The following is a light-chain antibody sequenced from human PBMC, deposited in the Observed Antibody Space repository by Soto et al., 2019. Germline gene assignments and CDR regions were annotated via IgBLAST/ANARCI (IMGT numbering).Light chain of an antibody. V-gene: IGKV4-1*01. J-gene: IGKJ1*01. CDR1: QSVLYSSNXKXY. Sequence: DIVMTQSPDSLAVSLGERATINCKSSQSVLYSSNXKXYLAWYQQKPGQPPKLLIYWASTRESGVPDRFSGSGSGTDFTLTISSLQAEDVAVYYCQQYYSTPRTFGQGTKVEIK. CDR3: QQYYSTPRT. CDR2: WAS.